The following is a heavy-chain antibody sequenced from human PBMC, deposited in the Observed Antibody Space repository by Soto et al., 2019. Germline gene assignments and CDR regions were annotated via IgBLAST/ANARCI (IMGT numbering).Heavy chain of an antibody. CDR2: ISAYNGDT. V-gene: IGHV1-18*01. Sequence: QDQLVQSGGEVKKPGASVKVSCKASGYSFTNYGITWVRQAPGQGIEWMGWISAYNGDTNYAQKLQGRATMTTDASTSTGCLELRSLGSDDTAVYYCARDRGVAPPVAGNTHYYYYMDVWGKGTTVTVSS. CDR3: ARDRGVAPPVAGNTHYYYYMDV. CDR1: GYSFTNYG. D-gene: IGHD6-19*01. J-gene: IGHJ6*03.